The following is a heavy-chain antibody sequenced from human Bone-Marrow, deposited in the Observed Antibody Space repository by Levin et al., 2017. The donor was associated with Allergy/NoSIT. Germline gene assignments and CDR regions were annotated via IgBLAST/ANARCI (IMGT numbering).Heavy chain of an antibody. V-gene: IGHV3-53*01. CDR3: ARTYRDSYNGDVDH. D-gene: IGHD5-24*01. J-gene: IGHJ4*02. CDR1: GFSIRDHY. Sequence: SCAASGFSIRDHYMSWVRQPPGKGLEWVSLIYSGGSTYFADSVKGRFSISRDISKNTLSLQMNNVRAEDTAVYYCARTYRDSYNGDVDHWGQGTLVTVSS. CDR2: IYSGGST.